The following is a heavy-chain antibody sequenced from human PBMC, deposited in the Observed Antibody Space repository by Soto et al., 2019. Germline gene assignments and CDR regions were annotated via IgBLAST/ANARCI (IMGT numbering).Heavy chain of an antibody. J-gene: IGHJ4*02. V-gene: IGHV1-3*01. CDR3: ARELDFWSGYQDRRFDY. D-gene: IGHD3-3*01. CDR1: GYTFTSYA. CDR2: INAGNGNT. Sequence: GASVKVSCKASGYTFTSYAMHWVRQAPGQRFEWMGWINAGNGNTKYSQKFQGRVTITRDTSASTAYMELSSLRSEDTAVYYCARELDFWSGYQDRRFDYWGRGTLVTVSS.